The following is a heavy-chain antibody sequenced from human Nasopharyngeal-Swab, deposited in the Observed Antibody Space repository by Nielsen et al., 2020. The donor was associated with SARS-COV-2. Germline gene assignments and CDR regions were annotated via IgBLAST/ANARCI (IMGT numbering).Heavy chain of an antibody. V-gene: IGHV3-7*01. D-gene: IGHD3-3*01. CDR3: ARDGVDY. J-gene: IGHJ4*02. Sequence: ETLSLTCARSGFTFTAYWMNWVRQAPGKGLEWVANIKYDGSEKKYVESVKGRFTIARDNAKKSLYLQMNALRVEDTAIYYCARDGVDYWGQGTLVTVSS. CDR1: GFTFTAYW. CDR2: IKYDGSEK.